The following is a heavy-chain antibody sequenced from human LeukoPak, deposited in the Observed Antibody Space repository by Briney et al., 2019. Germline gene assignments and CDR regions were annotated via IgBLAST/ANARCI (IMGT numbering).Heavy chain of an antibody. J-gene: IGHJ4*02. D-gene: IGHD4-17*01. CDR3: AVNKKTVTLDY. Sequence: PSETLSLTCAVYGESFSGYYWSWIRQPPGKGLGWIGEINHSGSTNYNPSLKSRVTISVDTSKNQFSLKLSSVTAADTAVYYCAVNKKTVTLDYWGQGTLVTVSS. V-gene: IGHV4-34*01. CDR1: GESFSGYY. CDR2: INHSGST.